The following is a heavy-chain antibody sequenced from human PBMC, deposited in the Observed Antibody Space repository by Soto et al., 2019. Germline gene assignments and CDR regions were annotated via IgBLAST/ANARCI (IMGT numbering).Heavy chain of an antibody. CDR2: ILPVFGTT. CDR1: GGTFISYT. CDR3: ASRGGHDSLDL. Sequence: QVPLVQSGTEVKKPGSSVKVSCKASGGTFISYTFNWVRQAPGQGLEWMGEILPVFGTTNYAQKFQGRVAFTADAATAPGYMELFSLRSEDTALYYCASRGGHDSLDLWGLGTMITVSS. V-gene: IGHV1-69*01. J-gene: IGHJ3*01. D-gene: IGHD5-12*01.